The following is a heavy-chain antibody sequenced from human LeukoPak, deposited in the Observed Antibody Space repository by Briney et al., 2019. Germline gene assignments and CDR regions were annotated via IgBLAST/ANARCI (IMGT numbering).Heavy chain of an antibody. J-gene: IGHJ6*03. CDR2: IIPIFGTA. Sequence: SVKVSCKASGGTFSSYAISWVRQAPGQGREWMGGIIPIFGTANYAQKFQGRVTITADESTSTAYMELSSLRSEDTAVYYCARSVVPAATTLWYYYMDVWGKGTTVTVSS. V-gene: IGHV1-69*13. D-gene: IGHD2-2*01. CDR3: ARSVVPAATTLWYYYMDV. CDR1: GGTFSSYA.